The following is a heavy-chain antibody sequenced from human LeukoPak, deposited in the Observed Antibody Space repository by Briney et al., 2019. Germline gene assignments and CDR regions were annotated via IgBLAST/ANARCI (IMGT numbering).Heavy chain of an antibody. CDR1: GGSISSSSYY. D-gene: IGHD3-9*01. V-gene: IGHV4-39*07. Sequence: SEILSLTCTVSGGSISSSSYYWGWIRQPPGKGLEWIGSIYYSGSTYYNPSLKSRVTISVDTSKNQFSLKLSSVTAADTAVYYCARGLNYDILTGLADPWVVDWFDPWGQGTLVTVSS. CDR2: IYYSGST. CDR3: ARGLNYDILTGLADPWVVDWFDP. J-gene: IGHJ5*02.